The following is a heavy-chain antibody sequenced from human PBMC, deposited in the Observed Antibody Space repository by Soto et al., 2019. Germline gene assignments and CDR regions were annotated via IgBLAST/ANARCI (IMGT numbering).Heavy chain of an antibody. CDR1: GSSVIGYY. D-gene: IGHD6-19*01. CDR2: IHYSGSA. Sequence: PSETLSLTCTFPGSSVIGYYCTWIRQSPERGLECIGYIHYSGSANYNPSLNSRLTMSVDRSKSQFSMKLASVTAADTAVYYCARGVGGSGLNWFDPWGQGTLVTVSS. CDR3: ARGVGGSGLNWFDP. V-gene: IGHV4-59*02. J-gene: IGHJ5*02.